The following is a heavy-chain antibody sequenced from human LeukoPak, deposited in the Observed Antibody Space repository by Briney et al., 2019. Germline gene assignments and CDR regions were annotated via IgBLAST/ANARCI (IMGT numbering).Heavy chain of an antibody. J-gene: IGHJ4*02. CDR3: VRDVRSFDWPHSDY. CDR2: IYHSGST. Sequence: SGTLSLTCIVSSYSISSGYYWGWIRQPPGKGLEWIGSIYHSGSTYYNPSLKSRVTLSVDTSKNQFSLNLSSVTAADTAVYYCVRDVRSFDWPHSDYWGQGTLVTVSS. CDR1: SYSISSGYY. D-gene: IGHD3-9*01. V-gene: IGHV4-38-2*02.